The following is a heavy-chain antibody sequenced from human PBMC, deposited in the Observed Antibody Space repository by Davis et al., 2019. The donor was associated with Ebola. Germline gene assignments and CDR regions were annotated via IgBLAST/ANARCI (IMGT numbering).Heavy chain of an antibody. D-gene: IGHD6-13*01. CDR3: ARDFIAAAGKGFDS. J-gene: IGHJ4*02. Sequence: ASVKVSCKASGYTFTSYYMHWVRQAPGQGLEWMGWISGYNHKTNYAQRLQGRVTVTTDTSTSTAYMELRSLRSDDTAVYYCARDFIAAAGKGFDSWGQGTLVTVSS. CDR1: GYTFTSYY. V-gene: IGHV1-18*04. CDR2: ISGYNHKT.